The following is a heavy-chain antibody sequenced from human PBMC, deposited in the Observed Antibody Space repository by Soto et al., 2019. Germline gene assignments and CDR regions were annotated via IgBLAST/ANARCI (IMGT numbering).Heavy chain of an antibody. V-gene: IGHV4-34*01. D-gene: IGHD6-13*01. CDR3: ARGYSSSEYYYYGMDV. Sequence: PSETLSLTCAVYGGSFSGYYWSWIRQPPGKGLEWIGEINHSGSTNYNPSLKSRVTISVDTSKNQFSLKLSSVTAADTAVYYCARGYSSSEYYYYGMDVWGQGTTVTVSS. CDR2: INHSGST. CDR1: GGSFSGYY. J-gene: IGHJ6*02.